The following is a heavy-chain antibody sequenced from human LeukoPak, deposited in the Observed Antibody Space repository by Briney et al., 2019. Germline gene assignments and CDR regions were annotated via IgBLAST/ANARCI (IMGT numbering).Heavy chain of an antibody. CDR3: ARGEIQGGYYYGMDV. D-gene: IGHD5-18*01. J-gene: IGHJ6*02. CDR1: GGTFSSYA. V-gene: IGHV1-69*13. Sequence: GASVKVSCKASGGTFSSYAISWVRQAPGQGLEWMGGIIPIFGTANYAQKFQGRVTITADESTSTAYMELSSLRSEDTAVYYCARGEIQGGYYYGMDVWGQGTTVTVSS. CDR2: IIPIFGTA.